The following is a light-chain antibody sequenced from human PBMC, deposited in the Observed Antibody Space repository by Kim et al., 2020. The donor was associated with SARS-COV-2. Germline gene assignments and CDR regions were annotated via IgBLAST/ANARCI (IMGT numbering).Light chain of an antibody. CDR2: YDI. CDR1: GTGCES. V-gene: IGLV3-21*04. J-gene: IGLJ2*01. Sequence: GRKAVVSRGERGTGCESMQWYQQKSGHAPVLVIYYDIDRPSGIPERFSGSNSGNAATRPISRVEAGDEADYYCQVWDSSSDHRVVFGGGTQLTVL. CDR3: QVWDSSSDHRVV.